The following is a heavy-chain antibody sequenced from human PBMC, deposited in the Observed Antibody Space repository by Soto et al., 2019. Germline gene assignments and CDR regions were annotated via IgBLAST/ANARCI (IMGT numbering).Heavy chain of an antibody. Sequence: ASVKVSCKASGYTFTSYYMHWVRQAPGQGLEWMGIINPSGGSTSYAQKFQGRVTMTRDTSTSTVYMELSSLRSEDTAVYYCVRDDIGLGLDYWGLGTLVTVSS. D-gene: IGHD1-26*01. CDR2: INPSGGST. V-gene: IGHV1-46*01. J-gene: IGHJ4*02. CDR1: GYTFTSYY. CDR3: VRDDIGLGLDY.